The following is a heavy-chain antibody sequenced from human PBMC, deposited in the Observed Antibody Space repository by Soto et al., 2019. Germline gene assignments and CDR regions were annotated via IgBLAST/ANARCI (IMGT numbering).Heavy chain of an antibody. CDR1: GGSVTSDSFY. CDR2: INDSGRA. CDR3: ARARGYSGSDVI. J-gene: IGHJ4*02. V-gene: IGHV4-61*01. Sequence: TLSLTCSVSGGSVTSDSFYWNWIRQPPGEGLEWIGYINDSGRANYNTSLRTRGNILVDKSKKQFSLRLNSVTATDTAVYYCARARGYSGSDVIWGQGTLVIVSS. D-gene: IGHD5-12*01.